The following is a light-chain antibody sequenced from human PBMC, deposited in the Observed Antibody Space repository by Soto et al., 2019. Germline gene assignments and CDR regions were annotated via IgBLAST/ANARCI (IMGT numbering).Light chain of an antibody. J-gene: IGKJ2*01. Sequence: DFQMTQSPPTLSASVGDTVTITCRASQNIGGWLAWYQQRPGRAPKLLIYEASTLASGVPSRFTGSGSGTHFTLTIDGLQPDDAATYYCQQHNDYATFGQGTK. CDR1: QNIGGW. CDR2: EAS. V-gene: IGKV1-5*01. CDR3: QQHNDYAT.